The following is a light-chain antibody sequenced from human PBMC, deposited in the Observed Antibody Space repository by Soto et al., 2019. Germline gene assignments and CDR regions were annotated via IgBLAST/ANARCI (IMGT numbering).Light chain of an antibody. CDR3: QQYNSYPWT. J-gene: IGKJ1*01. V-gene: IGKV1-5*01. CDR1: ESIISW. Sequence: DIQMTQPPSTLSASIGDRLVITCRASESIISWLACYQQKPGKAPKLLIYDVSSLESGVPSRFSGSESGTEFTLTISSLQPDDFATYYCQQYNSYPWTFGQGTKVDIK. CDR2: DVS.